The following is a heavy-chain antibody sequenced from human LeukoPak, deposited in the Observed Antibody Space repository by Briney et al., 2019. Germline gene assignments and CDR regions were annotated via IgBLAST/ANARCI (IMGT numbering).Heavy chain of an antibody. CDR1: GGSISSGGYY. CDR2: IYYSGST. Sequence: SQTLSLTCTVSGGSISSGGYYWSWIRQHPGKGLEWFGYIYYSGSTYYNPSLKSRVTISVDTSKNQFSLKLSSVTAADTAVYYCARVNPGPMFGFGGGLDYWGQGTLVTVSS. D-gene: IGHD3-16*01. J-gene: IGHJ4*02. CDR3: ARVNPGPMFGFGGGLDY. V-gene: IGHV4-31*03.